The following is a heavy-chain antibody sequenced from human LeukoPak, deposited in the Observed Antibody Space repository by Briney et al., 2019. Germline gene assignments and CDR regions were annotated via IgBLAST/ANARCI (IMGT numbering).Heavy chain of an antibody. J-gene: IGHJ4*02. CDR3: ARGPPGYYDVSGYYYLDN. CDR1: GGSYSGCY. Sequence: SETLSLICAVYGGSYSGCYWTWIRQPPGKGLEWIGEIKHSGSTNYSPSLKSRVTISVDTSKNQFSLKLSSVTAADTAVYYCARGPPGYYDVSGYYYLDNWGQGALVTVSS. D-gene: IGHD3-22*01. V-gene: IGHV4-34*01. CDR2: IKHSGST.